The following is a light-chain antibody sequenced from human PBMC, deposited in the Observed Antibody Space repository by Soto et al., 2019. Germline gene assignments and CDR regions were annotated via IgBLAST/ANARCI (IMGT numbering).Light chain of an antibody. CDR3: QQRHSYPIT. CDR1: QRIGAW. J-gene: IGKJ5*01. CDR2: NTS. Sequence: GXXXTXAVRASQRIGAWMAWYQQRAGKVPTLLIYNTSSLQNGVPSRFSGGGSGAEFTLTISSLQPEDFGTYYCQQRHSYPITFGQGTRLEIK. V-gene: IGKV1-5*03.